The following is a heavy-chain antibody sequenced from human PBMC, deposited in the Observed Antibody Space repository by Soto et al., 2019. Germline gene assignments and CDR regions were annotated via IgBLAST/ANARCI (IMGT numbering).Heavy chain of an antibody. D-gene: IGHD2-8*01. V-gene: IGHV1-24*01. CDR2: FDPEDGET. Sequence: ASVKVSCKVSGYTLTELSMHWVRQAPGKGLEWMGGFDPEDGETIYAQKFQGRVSMTEDTSTDTAYMELSSLRSEDTAVYYCATSYCTNGVCYTLQFDYWGQGTLVTVSS. CDR3: ATSYCTNGVCYTLQFDY. J-gene: IGHJ4*02. CDR1: GYTLTELS.